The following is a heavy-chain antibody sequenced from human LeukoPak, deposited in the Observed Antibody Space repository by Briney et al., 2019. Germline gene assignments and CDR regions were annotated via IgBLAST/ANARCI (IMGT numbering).Heavy chain of an antibody. CDR3: AHRVMIVVKQRYYMDV. CDR1: GFSLSTSGVG. J-gene: IGHJ6*03. D-gene: IGHD3-22*01. CDR2: IYWDDDK. Sequence: KESGPTLVKPTQTLTLTCTFSGFSLSTSGVGVGWIRQPPGKALEWLALIYWDDDKRYSPSLKSRLTITKDTSKNQVVLTMTNMDPVDTATYYCAHRVMIVVKQRYYMDVWGKGTTVTVSS. V-gene: IGHV2-5*02.